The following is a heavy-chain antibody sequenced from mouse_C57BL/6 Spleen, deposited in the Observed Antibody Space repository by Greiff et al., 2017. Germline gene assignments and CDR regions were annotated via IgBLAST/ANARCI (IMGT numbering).Heavy chain of an antibody. D-gene: IGHD1-1*01. Sequence: EVKVEESGGGLVKPGGSLKLSCAASGFTFSSYAMSWVRQTPEKRLEWVATISDGGSYTYYPDNVKGRFTISRDNAKNNLYLQMSHLKSEDTAMYYCARDTTVVASDWYFDVSGTGTTVTVSS. CDR3: ARDTTVVASDWYFDV. V-gene: IGHV5-4*01. CDR2: ISDGGSYT. CDR1: GFTFSSYA. J-gene: IGHJ1*03.